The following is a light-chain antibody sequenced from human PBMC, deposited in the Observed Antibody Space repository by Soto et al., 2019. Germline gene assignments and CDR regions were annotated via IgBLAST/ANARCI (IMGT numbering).Light chain of an antibody. Sequence: EIVLTQSPGTMSLSTGERATLSCRASQSVTGTYLAWYQQKHGQAPRLLIYGASNRATGIPDRFSGSGSGTDFTLTISRLEPEDVAVYYCQQYGSAPRTFGGGTKVEIK. J-gene: IGKJ4*01. CDR2: GAS. CDR1: QSVTGTY. CDR3: QQYGSAPRT. V-gene: IGKV3-20*01.